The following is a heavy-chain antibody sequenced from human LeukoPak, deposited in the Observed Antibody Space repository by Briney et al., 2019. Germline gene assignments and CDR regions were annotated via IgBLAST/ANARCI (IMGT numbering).Heavy chain of an antibody. CDR2: INTSDGST. D-gene: IGHD1-26*01. J-gene: IGHJ3*02. Sequence: GASVKVSCKASGYTFTSYYMHWARQAPGQGLEWMGIINTSDGSTSYAQKFQGRVTMTRDTSTSTVYMELSSLRSEGTAVYYCAREGRDNAFDIWGQGTMVTVYS. CDR3: AREGRDNAFDI. V-gene: IGHV1-46*01. CDR1: GYTFTSYY.